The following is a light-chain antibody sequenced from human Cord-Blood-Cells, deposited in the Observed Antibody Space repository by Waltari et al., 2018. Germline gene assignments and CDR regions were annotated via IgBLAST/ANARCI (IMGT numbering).Light chain of an antibody. CDR1: SSADCGYNS. CDR3: SSYAGSNNLV. Sequence: QSALTQPPSASGSPGQSVTISCTGTSSADCGYNSVSWSQQHPGKAPKLMIYEVSKRPSGVPDRFSGSKSGNTASLTVSGLQAEDEADYYCSSYAGSNNLVFGGGTKLTVL. V-gene: IGLV2-8*01. CDR2: EVS. J-gene: IGLJ3*02.